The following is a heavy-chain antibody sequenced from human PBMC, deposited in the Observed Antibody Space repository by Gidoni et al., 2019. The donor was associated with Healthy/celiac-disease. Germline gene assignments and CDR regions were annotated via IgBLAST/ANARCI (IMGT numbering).Heavy chain of an antibody. CDR1: GFTFSSYE. D-gene: IGHD2-21*02. CDR3: ASPRGGDPYYFDY. Sequence: EVQLVESGGGLVQPGGSLRLSCAASGFTFSSYEMNWVRQAPGKGLEWVSYISSSGSTIYYADSVKGRFTISRDNAKNSLYLQMNSLRAEDTAVYYCASPRGGDPYYFDYWGQGTLVTVSS. CDR2: ISSSGSTI. J-gene: IGHJ4*02. V-gene: IGHV3-48*03.